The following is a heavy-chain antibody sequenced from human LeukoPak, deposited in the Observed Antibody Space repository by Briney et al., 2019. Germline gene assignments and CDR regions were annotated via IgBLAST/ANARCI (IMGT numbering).Heavy chain of an antibody. CDR3: ARVLDLSKRGLDAFDI. V-gene: IGHV4-59*01. CDR1: GGSISSYY. J-gene: IGHJ3*02. CDR2: IYYSGST. Sequence: SETLSLTCTVSGGSISSYYWSWIRQPPGKGLEWIGYIYYSGSTNYNASLTNRVTISVDTSKKQFSLKLSSATAADTAVYYCARVLDLSKRGLDAFDIWGQGTMVTVSS. D-gene: IGHD3-16*01.